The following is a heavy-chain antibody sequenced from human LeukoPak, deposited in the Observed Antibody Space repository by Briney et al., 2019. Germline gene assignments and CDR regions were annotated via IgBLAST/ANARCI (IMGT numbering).Heavy chain of an antibody. Sequence: GASVKVSCKASGYTFSNYGISWVRQAPGQGLEWMGWISVYKGNTIYAQKVQGRLTMTVDTTMSTAYMELRRLRSDDTAVYYCARDLSGGVAGYFDYWGQGTLVTVSS. V-gene: IGHV1-18*01. J-gene: IGHJ4*02. D-gene: IGHD6-19*01. CDR2: ISVYKGNT. CDR3: ARDLSGGVAGYFDY. CDR1: GYTFSNYG.